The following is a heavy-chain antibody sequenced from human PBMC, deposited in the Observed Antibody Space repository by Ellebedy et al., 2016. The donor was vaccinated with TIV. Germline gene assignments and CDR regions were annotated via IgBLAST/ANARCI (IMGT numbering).Heavy chain of an antibody. Sequence: GESLKISREASGFTFSNYWMTWVRQAPGKGLEWVANVKQDGSEENYVDSVKGRFSISRDNTKNSLYVQMNSLRPEDTAVYYCARDQWLGRAYYFDYWGQGTLVTVSS. CDR1: GFTFSNYW. J-gene: IGHJ4*02. V-gene: IGHV3-7*01. CDR3: ARDQWLGRAYYFDY. CDR2: VKQDGSEE. D-gene: IGHD6-19*01.